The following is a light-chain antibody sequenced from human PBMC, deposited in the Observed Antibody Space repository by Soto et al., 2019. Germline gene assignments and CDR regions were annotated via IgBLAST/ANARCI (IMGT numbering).Light chain of an antibody. J-gene: IGKJ3*01. Sequence: DIQMTQSPASLSASVGDRVTITCQASHDISNYLNWYQQKPGEAPKLLIYDASNLETGVPSRFSGSGSGTDFIFTISSLQPEDFATYYCQQYDNLLFTFGPGTKVDVK. CDR2: DAS. CDR3: QQYDNLLFT. CDR1: HDISNY. V-gene: IGKV1-33*01.